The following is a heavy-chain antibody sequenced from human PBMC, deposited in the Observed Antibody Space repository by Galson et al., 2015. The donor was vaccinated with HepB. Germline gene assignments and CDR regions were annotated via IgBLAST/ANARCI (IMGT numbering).Heavy chain of an antibody. CDR2: INPGDDSP. CDR1: GYTFTRHY. CDR3: ARGAEVTASFDY. Sequence: SVKVSCKASGYTFTRHYMHWVRQAPGQGLEWMGIINPGDDSPRYAQKFQGRVTMSRDTSTSTVYMELSSLRSEDTAVYYCARGAEVTASFDYWGQGTPVTVSS. J-gene: IGHJ4*02. D-gene: IGHD2-21*02. V-gene: IGHV1-46*01.